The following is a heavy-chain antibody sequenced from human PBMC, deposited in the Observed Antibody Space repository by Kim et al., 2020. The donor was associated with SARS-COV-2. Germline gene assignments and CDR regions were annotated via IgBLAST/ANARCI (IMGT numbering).Heavy chain of an antibody. Sequence: GQGRFTISREKSKNTLYLQMNSLRAEDTAVYYCAGQYCSSTSCTHFDYWGQGTLVTVSS. V-gene: IGHV3-23*01. CDR3: AGQYCSSTSCTHFDY. J-gene: IGHJ4*02. D-gene: IGHD2-2*01.